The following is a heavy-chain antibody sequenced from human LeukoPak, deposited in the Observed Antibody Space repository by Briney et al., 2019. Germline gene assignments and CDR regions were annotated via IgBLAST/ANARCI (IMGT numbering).Heavy chain of an antibody. D-gene: IGHD6-6*01. CDR3: TREYSSSSEY. CDR1: SGSISSSSYH. J-gene: IGHJ4*02. CDR2: IYYSGTT. V-gene: IGHV4-39*02. Sequence: EPSETLSLTCTVSSGSISSSSYHWVWIRQPPGQGLEWIGSIYYSGTTYYNPSLKSPVTISVDTSKNQFSLKLSSVTAADTAVYYCTREYSSSSEYWGQGTLVTVSS.